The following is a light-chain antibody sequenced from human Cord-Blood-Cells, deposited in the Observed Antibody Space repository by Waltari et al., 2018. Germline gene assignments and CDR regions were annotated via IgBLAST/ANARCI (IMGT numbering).Light chain of an antibody. CDR1: PSVSSN. CDR3: QQYKNWPLT. CDR2: GAS. Sequence: ELVMTQSPATPSVSPGERATLSCRASPSVSSNVAWYQQKPGQAPRLLIYGASTRATGIPARFSGSGSGTEVTLTISSLQSEDFAVYYCQQYKNWPLTFGGGTKVEIK. V-gene: IGKV3-15*01. J-gene: IGKJ4*01.